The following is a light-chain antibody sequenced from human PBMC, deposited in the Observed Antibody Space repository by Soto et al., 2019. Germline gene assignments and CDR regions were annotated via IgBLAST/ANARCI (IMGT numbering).Light chain of an antibody. V-gene: IGKV3-11*01. CDR1: RSVSSY. J-gene: IGKJ2*01. Sequence: EIVLTQSPATLSLSPGERATLSCRASRSVSSYLAWYQQKPGQAPRLLIYDASNRATGIPARFSGSGSGTDFTLTISSLEPEDFAVYYCQQRSNWPPYTFGQGTKLVIK. CDR3: QQRSNWPPYT. CDR2: DAS.